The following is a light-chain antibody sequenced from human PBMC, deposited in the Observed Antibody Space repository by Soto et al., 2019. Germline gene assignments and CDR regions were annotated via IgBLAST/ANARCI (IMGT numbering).Light chain of an antibody. CDR2: EGS. CDR1: SSDVGIFNL. V-gene: IGLV2-23*01. J-gene: IGLJ1*01. CDR3: CSYAGSAYV. Sequence: QSVLTQPASVSGSPGQSITISCTGTSSDVGIFNLFSWYQQHPGKVPKLMIYEGSMRPSGVSNRFSGSKSGNTASLTFSGLQAEDEADYYCCSYAGSAYVFGTGTKVTVL.